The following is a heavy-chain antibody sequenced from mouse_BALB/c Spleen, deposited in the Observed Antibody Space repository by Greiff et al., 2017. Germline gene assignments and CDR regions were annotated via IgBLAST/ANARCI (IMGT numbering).Heavy chain of an antibody. CDR1: GFTFSSYA. CDR3: ARGLGFTTSDYAMDY. Sequence: DVHLVESGGGLVKPGGSLKLSCAASGFTFSSYAMSWVRQTPEKRLEWVASISSGGSTYYPDSVKGRFTISRDNARNILYLQMSSLRSEDTAMYYCARGLGFTTSDYAMDYWGQGTSVTVSS. CDR2: ISSGGST. D-gene: IGHD2-12*01. J-gene: IGHJ4*01. V-gene: IGHV5-6-5*01.